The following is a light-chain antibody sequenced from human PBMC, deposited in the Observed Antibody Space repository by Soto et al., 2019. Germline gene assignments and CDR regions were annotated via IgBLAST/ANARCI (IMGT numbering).Light chain of an antibody. CDR1: QSVSFSY. CDR3: QQYGSSPLT. Sequence: EIVLTQSPGTLSLSPGDRATLSCRPSQSVSFSYLAWYQQKPGQAPRLLIYGASSRATGIPDRFSGSESGTDFTLTISRLEPEDFAVYYCQQYGSSPLTFGGGTKVEIK. CDR2: GAS. V-gene: IGKV3-20*01. J-gene: IGKJ4*01.